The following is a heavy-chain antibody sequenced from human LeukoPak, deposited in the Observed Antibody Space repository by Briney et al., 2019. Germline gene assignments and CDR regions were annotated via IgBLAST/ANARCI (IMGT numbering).Heavy chain of an antibody. CDR1: GGSFSGYY. CDR3: ARGGRPMVRVNYGVDV. D-gene: IGHD3-10*01. V-gene: IGHV4-34*01. J-gene: IGHJ6*02. Sequence: SETLSLTCAVYGGSFSGYYWSWIRQPPGKGLEWIGEINHSGSTNYNPSLKSRVTISVDTSKDQFSLKLSSVTAADTAVYYCARGGRPMVRVNYGVDVWGQGTTVTVSS. CDR2: INHSGST.